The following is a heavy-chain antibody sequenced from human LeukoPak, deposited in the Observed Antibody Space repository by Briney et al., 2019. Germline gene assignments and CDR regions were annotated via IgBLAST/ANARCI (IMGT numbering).Heavy chain of an antibody. CDR3: ARDPGPRKYSDYFFSP. CDR1: GYTFTSYG. Sequence: ASVKVSCKASGYTFTSYGISWVRQAPGQGLEWMGWISAYNGNTNYAQKLQGRVTMTTDTSTSTAYMELRSLRSDDTAVYYCARDPGPRKYSDYFFSPWGQGTLVTVSS. CDR2: ISAYNGNT. V-gene: IGHV1-18*01. D-gene: IGHD4-11*01. J-gene: IGHJ5*02.